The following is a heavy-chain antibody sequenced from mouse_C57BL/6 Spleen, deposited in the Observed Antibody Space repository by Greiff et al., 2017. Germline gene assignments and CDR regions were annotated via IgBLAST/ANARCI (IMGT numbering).Heavy chain of an antibody. CDR2: IDPETGGT. Sequence: VKLQESGAELVRPGASVTLSCKASGYTFTDYEMHWVKQTPVHGLEWIGAIDPETGGTAYNQKFKGKAILTADKSSSTAYMELRSLTSEDSAVYYCTRLENGKLYYFDYWGQGTTLTVSS. J-gene: IGHJ2*01. V-gene: IGHV1-15*01. CDR1: GYTFTDYE. CDR3: TRLENGKLYYFDY. D-gene: IGHD4-1*01.